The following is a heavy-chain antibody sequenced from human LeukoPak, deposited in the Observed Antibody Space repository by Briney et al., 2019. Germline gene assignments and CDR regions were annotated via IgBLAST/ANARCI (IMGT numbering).Heavy chain of an antibody. J-gene: IGHJ3*01. CDR2: INQDGRKE. D-gene: IGHD2-21*02. V-gene: IGHV3-7*03. Sequence: GGSLRLSCVASEFTFGRYWMTWVRQAPGKGLEWVDNINQDGRKEHYVDSVKGRFTISRDNAKNFLYLQMNGLRAEDTAVYFCARDTSPYCGDDCYFDAFDLWGQGTMVTVSS. CDR1: EFTFGRYW. CDR3: ARDTSPYCGDDCYFDAFDL.